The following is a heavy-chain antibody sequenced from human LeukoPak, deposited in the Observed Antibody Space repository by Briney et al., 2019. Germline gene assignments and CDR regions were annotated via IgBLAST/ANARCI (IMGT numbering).Heavy chain of an antibody. CDR2: IYYSGST. J-gene: IGHJ6*03. D-gene: IGHD3-10*02. Sequence: SETLSLTCTVSGGSISSYYWSWIRQPPGKGLEWIGYIYYSGSTNYNPSLKSRVTISVDTSKNQFSLKLSSVTAADTAVYYCARAPYVTYYYYYMDVWGKGTTVTVSS. CDR1: GGSISSYY. CDR3: ARAPYVTYYYYYMDV. V-gene: IGHV4-59*12.